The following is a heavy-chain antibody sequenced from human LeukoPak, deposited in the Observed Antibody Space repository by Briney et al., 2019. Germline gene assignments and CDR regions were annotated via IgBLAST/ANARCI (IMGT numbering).Heavy chain of an antibody. D-gene: IGHD1/OR15-1a*01. CDR1: GFTSTTYY. Sequence: GGSLRLSCAASGFTSTTYYMSWVRQAPGKGLEWVANINQDGGTKYYVDSVKGRFTISRDNAINSVFLQMNSLRAEDTAVYYCARENWTNDFWGQGTLVTVSS. CDR2: INQDGGTK. CDR3: ARENWTNDF. J-gene: IGHJ4*02. V-gene: IGHV3-7*01.